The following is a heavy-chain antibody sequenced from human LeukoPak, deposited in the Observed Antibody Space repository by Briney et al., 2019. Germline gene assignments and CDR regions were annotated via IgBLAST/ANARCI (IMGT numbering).Heavy chain of an antibody. V-gene: IGHV4-59*01. D-gene: IGHD3-22*01. CDR1: GDSMNSYY. J-gene: IGHJ4*02. Sequence: SETLSLTCTVSGDSMNSYYWTWIRQPPGKGLEWIGYIYYSGSTNYNPSLKSRVTISVDTSKNQFSLKLSSVTAADTAVYYCARVYDGDTGGYYLAYWGQGTLVTVSP. CDR2: IYYSGST. CDR3: ARVYDGDTGGYYLAY.